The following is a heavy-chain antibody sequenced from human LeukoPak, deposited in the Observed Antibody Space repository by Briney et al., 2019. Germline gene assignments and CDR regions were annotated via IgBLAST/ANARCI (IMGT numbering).Heavy chain of an antibody. CDR1: GYTFTSYY. V-gene: IGHV1-46*01. D-gene: IGHD1-26*01. J-gene: IGHJ6*03. Sequence: AASVKVSCKASGYTFTSYYMHWVRQAPGQGLEWMGIINPSGGSTSYAQKFQGRVTMTRDTSTSTAYMELSSLRSEDTAVYYCARGRRNFLELAVYYYYYMDVWGKGTTVTVSS. CDR2: INPSGGST. CDR3: ARGRRNFLELAVYYYYYMDV.